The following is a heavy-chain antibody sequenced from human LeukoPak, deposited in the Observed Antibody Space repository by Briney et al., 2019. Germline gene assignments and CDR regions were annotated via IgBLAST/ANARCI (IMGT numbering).Heavy chain of an antibody. J-gene: IGHJ5*02. CDR3: AKDLYSSSWYWFDP. V-gene: IGHV3-23*01. D-gene: IGHD6-13*01. CDR1: GFTFSSYA. Sequence: PGGSLRLSCAASGFTFSSYAMSWVRQAPGKGLEWVSAISGSGGSTYYADSVKGRFTISRDNSKNTLYLQMSSLRAEDTAVYYCAKDLYSSSWYWFDPWGQGTLVTVSS. CDR2: ISGSGGST.